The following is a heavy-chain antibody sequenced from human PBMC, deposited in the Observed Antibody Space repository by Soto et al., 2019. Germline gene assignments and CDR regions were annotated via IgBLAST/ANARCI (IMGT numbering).Heavy chain of an antibody. V-gene: IGHV3-33*01. CDR1: GFTFSNYG. J-gene: IGHJ4*02. Sequence: GGSLRFSCAASGFTFSNYGMHWVRQAPGKGLEWVAIIWHDGNNKYYADSVRGRFIISRDNSKNRLYLQMNSLRAEDSAVYYCARGSKDSYPGSRIFDFWGRGTLVTVSS. CDR2: IWHDGNNK. CDR3: ARGSKDSYPGSRIFDF. D-gene: IGHD2-15*01.